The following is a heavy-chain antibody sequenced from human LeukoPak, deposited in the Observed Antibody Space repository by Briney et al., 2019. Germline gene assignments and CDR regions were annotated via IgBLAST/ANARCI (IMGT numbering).Heavy chain of an antibody. Sequence: ASVKVSCKASGYTFTSYYMHWVRQAPGQGLEWMGIINPSGGSTSYAQKFQGRVTMTRDTSTSPVYMELSGVRSEDTAVYYCARAGGGSWLSTGLDYWGQGTLVTVSS. D-gene: IGHD3-22*01. CDR1: GYTFTSYY. V-gene: IGHV1-46*01. J-gene: IGHJ4*02. CDR2: INPSGGST. CDR3: ARAGGGSWLSTGLDY.